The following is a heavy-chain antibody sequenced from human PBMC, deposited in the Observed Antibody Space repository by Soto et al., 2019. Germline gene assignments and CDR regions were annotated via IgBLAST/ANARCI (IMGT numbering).Heavy chain of an antibody. Sequence: LRLSCAASGFTVSNNYISWVRQPPGKGLEWVSLIYSGGSTYYADSVKGRFTLSRDNSKNTVYLQMNSLRAEDTAVYYCARAEWGSSYTQYYYALDVWGQGTTVTVS. CDR3: ARAEWGSSYTQYYYALDV. D-gene: IGHD6-13*01. CDR1: GFTVSNNY. J-gene: IGHJ6*02. CDR2: IYSGGST. V-gene: IGHV3-53*03.